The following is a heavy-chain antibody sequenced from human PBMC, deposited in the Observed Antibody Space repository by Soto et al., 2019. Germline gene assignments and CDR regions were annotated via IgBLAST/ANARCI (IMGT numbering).Heavy chain of an antibody. V-gene: IGHV3-48*02. CDR2: ISSSSSTI. Sequence: GGSLRLSCAASGFTFSSYSMNWVRQAPGKGLEWVSYISSSSSTIYYADSVKGRFTISRDNAKNSLYLQMNSLRDEDTAVYYCARGCSSTSCYFRYYGMDVWGQGTTVTVSS. J-gene: IGHJ6*02. CDR3: ARGCSSTSCYFRYYGMDV. CDR1: GFTFSSYS. D-gene: IGHD2-2*01.